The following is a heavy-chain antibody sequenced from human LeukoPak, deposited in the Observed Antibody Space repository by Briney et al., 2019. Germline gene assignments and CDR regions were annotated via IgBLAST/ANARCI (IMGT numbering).Heavy chain of an antibody. CDR2: ISSSGSTI. V-gene: IGHV3-48*04. CDR3: ARGGLGSWTFDS. J-gene: IGHJ4*02. D-gene: IGHD1-26*01. Sequence: GGSLRLSCAASGFIFSTYSMNWVRQAPGKGLEWVSYISSSGSTIYYADSVKGRFTISRDNAKYSLYLQMNSLRAEDTAVYYCARGGLGSWTFDSWGQGTLVTVST. CDR1: GFIFSTYS.